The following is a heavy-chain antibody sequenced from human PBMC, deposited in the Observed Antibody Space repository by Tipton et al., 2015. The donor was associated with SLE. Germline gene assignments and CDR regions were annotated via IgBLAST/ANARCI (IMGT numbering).Heavy chain of an antibody. CDR2: INVGGIT. Sequence: SLRLSCAASEFTVSSNYMSWVRQAPGRGLQWVSVINVGGITYYADSVKGRFTISRDNSKNILYLQMNSLRADDTALYYCARLDSGGYGTLDLWGQGTLVTVSS. CDR3: ARLDSGGYGTLDL. D-gene: IGHD3-22*01. J-gene: IGHJ5*02. V-gene: IGHV3-53*01. CDR1: EFTVSSNY.